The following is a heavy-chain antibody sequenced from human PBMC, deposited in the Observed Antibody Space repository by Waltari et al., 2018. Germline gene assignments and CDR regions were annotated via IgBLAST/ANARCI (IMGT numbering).Heavy chain of an antibody. Sequence: QVQLVQSGAEVKKPGASVKVSCKASGYTFTGYYMHWVRQAPGQGLEWMGWINPNSGGTNYAQKFQGRVTMTRDTSISTAYMELSRLRSDDTAVYYCAISTYYDFWTGFQLDYWGQGTLVIVSS. CDR3: AISTYYDFWTGFQLDY. D-gene: IGHD3-3*01. CDR2: INPNSGGT. CDR1: GYTFTGYY. V-gene: IGHV1-2*02. J-gene: IGHJ4*02.